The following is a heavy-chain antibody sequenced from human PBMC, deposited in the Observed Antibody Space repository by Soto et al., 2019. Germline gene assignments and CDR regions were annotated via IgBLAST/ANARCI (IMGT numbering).Heavy chain of an antibody. CDR1: GFTFSDAW. CDR2: IQSKTDGGTT. Sequence: PGGSQRLSSAAPGFTFSDAWMSWVRQAPGKGLEWVGRIQSKTDGGTTDYAAPAKGSFATSIDDSKNTLYLQLNNLQAEDTAVYYCAKVSRPSRISTPVFDYWGQGTLVTVSS. J-gene: IGHJ4*02. V-gene: IGHV3-15*01. CDR3: AKVSRPSRISTPVFDY.